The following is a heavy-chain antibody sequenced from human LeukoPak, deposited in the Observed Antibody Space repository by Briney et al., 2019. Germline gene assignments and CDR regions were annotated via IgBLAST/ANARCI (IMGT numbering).Heavy chain of an antibody. CDR2: ISNDGSHK. CDR1: GFPFSSYS. Sequence: GGSLRLSCAASGFPFSSYSMHWVRQAPGNGLEWVAVISNDGSHKYYADSVKGRFIISRDNSKNTLSLQMNTLRPDDTAVFYCARDPNRLADYGGDYFDHWGQGALVTVSS. D-gene: IGHD4-23*01. CDR3: ARDPNRLADYGGDYFDH. J-gene: IGHJ4*02. V-gene: IGHV3-30*04.